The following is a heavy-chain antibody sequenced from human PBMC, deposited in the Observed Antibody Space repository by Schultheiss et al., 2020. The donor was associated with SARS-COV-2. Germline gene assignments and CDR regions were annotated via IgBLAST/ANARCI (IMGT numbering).Heavy chain of an antibody. D-gene: IGHD2-15*01. CDR3: ARHRYHFDY. Sequence: SETLSLTCAVYGGSFSGYYWSWIRQPPGKGLEWIGEINHSGSTNYNPSLKSRVTISVDTSKNQFSLKLSSVTAADTAVYYCARHRYHFDYWGQGTLVTVSS. CDR1: GGSFSGYY. V-gene: IGHV4-34*01. CDR2: INHSGST. J-gene: IGHJ4*02.